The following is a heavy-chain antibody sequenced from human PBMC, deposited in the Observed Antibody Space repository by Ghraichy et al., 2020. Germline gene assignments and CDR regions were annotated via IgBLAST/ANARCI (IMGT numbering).Heavy chain of an antibody. V-gene: IGHV3-7*01. CDR1: GFTFSSYW. CDR3: ARDRRYCTGGVCYTNLIAAAGSDYGMDV. J-gene: IGHJ6*02. D-gene: IGHD2-8*02. Sequence: GGSLRLSCAASGFTFSSYWMSWVRQAPGKGLEWVANIKQDGSEKYYVDSVKGRFTISRDNAKNSLYLQMNSLRAEDTAVYYCARDRRYCTGGVCYTNLIAAAGSDYGMDVWGQGTTVTVSS. CDR2: IKQDGSEK.